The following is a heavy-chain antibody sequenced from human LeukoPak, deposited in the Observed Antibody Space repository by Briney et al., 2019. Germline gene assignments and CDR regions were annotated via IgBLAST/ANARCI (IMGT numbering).Heavy chain of an antibody. V-gene: IGHV4-59*08. CDR3: AITSIVVVPAANYYYYMDV. Sequence: SETLSLTCTVSGGSISSYYWNWIRQPPGKGLEWIGYIYYSGSTNYNPSLKSRVTISVDTSKNQFSLKLSSVTAADTAVYYCAITSIVVVPAANYYYYMDVWGKGTTVTISS. J-gene: IGHJ6*03. CDR2: IYYSGST. CDR1: GGSISSYY. D-gene: IGHD2-2*01.